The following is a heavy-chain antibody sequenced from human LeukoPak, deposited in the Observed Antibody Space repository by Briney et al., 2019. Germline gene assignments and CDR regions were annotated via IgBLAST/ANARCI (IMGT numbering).Heavy chain of an antibody. Sequence: VSVKVSCKASGYTFTSYDINWVRQATGQGLEWMGWMNPNSGNTGYAQKFQGRVTMTRNTSISTAYMELSSLRSEDTAVYYCARIGIAAAGPPFDYWGQGTLVTVSS. J-gene: IGHJ4*02. CDR2: MNPNSGNT. D-gene: IGHD6-13*01. CDR3: ARIGIAAAGPPFDY. V-gene: IGHV1-8*01. CDR1: GYTFTSYD.